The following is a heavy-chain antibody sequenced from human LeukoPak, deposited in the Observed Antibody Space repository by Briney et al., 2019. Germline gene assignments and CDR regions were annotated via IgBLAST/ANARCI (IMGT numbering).Heavy chain of an antibody. V-gene: IGHV4-59*01. CDR3: ARAYGSGSSIRTLGY. D-gene: IGHD3-10*01. CDR1: AGSISSYY. CDR2: IYYSGST. Sequence: PSETLSLTCTVSAGSISSYYWSWIRQPPGKGLEWIGYIYYSGSTNYNPSLKSRVTISVDTSKNQFSLKLSSVTAADTAVYYCARAYGSGSSIRTLGYWGQGTLVTVSS. J-gene: IGHJ4*02.